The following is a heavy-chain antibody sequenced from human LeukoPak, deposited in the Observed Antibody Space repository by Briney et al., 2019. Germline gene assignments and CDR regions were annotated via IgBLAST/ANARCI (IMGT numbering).Heavy chain of an antibody. CDR1: GGSISSYY. CDR3: ARPRFLEWLFFDY. J-gene: IGHJ4*02. V-gene: IGHV4-59*08. Sequence: SETLSLTCTVSGGSISSYYWSWIRQPPGKGLEWIGYIYYSGSTNYNPSLKSRVTMSVDTSKNQFSLKLSSVTAADTAVYYCARPRFLEWLFFDYWGQGTLVTVSS. CDR2: IYYSGST. D-gene: IGHD3-3*01.